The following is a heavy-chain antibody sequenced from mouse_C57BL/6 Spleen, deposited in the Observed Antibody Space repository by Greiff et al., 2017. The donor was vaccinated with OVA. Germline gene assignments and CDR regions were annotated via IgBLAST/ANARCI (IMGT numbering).Heavy chain of an antibody. V-gene: IGHV1-72*01. Sequence: QVHVKQSGAELVKPGASVKLSCKASGYTFTSYWMHWVKQRPGRGLEWIGRIDPNSGGTKYNEKFKSKATLTVDKPSSTAYMQLSSLTSEDSAVYYCARANDGYYYAMDYWGQGTSVTVSS. CDR1: GYTFTSYW. J-gene: IGHJ4*01. CDR2: IDPNSGGT. CDR3: ARANDGYYYAMDY. D-gene: IGHD2-3*01.